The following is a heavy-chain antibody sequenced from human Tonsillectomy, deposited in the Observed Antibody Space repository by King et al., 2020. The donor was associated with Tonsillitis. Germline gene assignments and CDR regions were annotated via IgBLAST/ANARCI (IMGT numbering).Heavy chain of an antibody. J-gene: IGHJ4*02. CDR3: ARGRDGYNFDY. V-gene: IGHV1-69*01. CDR2: ISPIFGTT. Sequence: QLVQSGAEVKKPGSSVKVSCKSSGGTFSNYAISWVRQAPGEGLEWMGGISPIFGTTNYAQSFQGSVTITADQSTSTAYMELSSLRSEDTAVYYCARGRDGYNFDYWGQGTLITVSS. D-gene: IGHD5-24*01. CDR1: GGTFSNYA.